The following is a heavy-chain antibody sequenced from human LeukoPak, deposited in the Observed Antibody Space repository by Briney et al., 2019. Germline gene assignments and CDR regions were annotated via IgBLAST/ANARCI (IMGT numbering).Heavy chain of an antibody. J-gene: IGHJ4*02. CDR3: ARVRYCSTNRCYDREFDN. V-gene: IGHV4-59*01. Sequence: PSETLSLTCTVSGGXISNYYWSWIRQPPGKGLKWIGYIYYSGNTNYNPSLKSRVTISVDTSKNQFSLKLNSVTAADTAVYYCARVRYCSTNRCYDREFDNWGQGTLVTVSS. CDR1: GGXISNYY. D-gene: IGHD2-2*01. CDR2: IYYSGNT.